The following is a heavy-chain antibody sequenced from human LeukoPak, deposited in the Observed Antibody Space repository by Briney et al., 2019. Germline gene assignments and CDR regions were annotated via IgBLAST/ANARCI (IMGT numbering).Heavy chain of an antibody. CDR2: IYYNGST. CDR3: ATSYTTSSALGN. Sequence: LETLSLTCTVSGGSISTYYWSWIRQPPGKGLEWIGYIYYNGSTNYNPSLKSRVTISVDTSKNQFSLKLSSVTAADTAVYYCATSYTTSSALGNWGQGTLVTVSS. J-gene: IGHJ4*02. V-gene: IGHV4-59*08. CDR1: GGSISTYY. D-gene: IGHD6-6*01.